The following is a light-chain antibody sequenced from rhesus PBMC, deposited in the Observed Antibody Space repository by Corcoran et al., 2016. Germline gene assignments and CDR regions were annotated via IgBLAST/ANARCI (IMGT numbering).Light chain of an antibody. CDR1: QGITND. J-gene: IGKJ2*01. V-gene: IGKV1-25*01. CDR3: QHYYSTPYS. CDR2: EAS. Sequence: DIHMTQSPSSLSASVGDRVTITCRASQGITNDLAWYQQKPGETPKLLIYEASSLQSGIPTRFSGSGSGTDFTITISSLQSEDFATYYCQHYYSTPYSFGQGTKVEIK.